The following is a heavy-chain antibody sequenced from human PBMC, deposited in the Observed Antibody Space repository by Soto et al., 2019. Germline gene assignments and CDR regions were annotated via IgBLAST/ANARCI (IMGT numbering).Heavy chain of an antibody. J-gene: IGHJ5*02. D-gene: IGHD3-22*01. CDR2: IYYSGST. CDR3: ARHCYDTSGSYLNWFDP. Sequence: SETLSLTCSVSGGSISSRSHYWGWVRQPPGKGLEWIGSIYYSGSTYYNPSLKSRVTISVDTSKSQFSLKLSSVTAADTAVYYCARHCYDTSGSYLNWFDPWGQGTLVTFSS. CDR1: GGSISSRSHY. V-gene: IGHV4-39*01.